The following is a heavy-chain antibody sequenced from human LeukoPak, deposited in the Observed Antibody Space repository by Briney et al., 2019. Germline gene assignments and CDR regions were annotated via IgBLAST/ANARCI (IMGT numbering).Heavy chain of an antibody. D-gene: IGHD3-22*01. CDR1: GGPFSGYY. V-gene: IGHV4-34*01. Sequence: SETLSLTCAVYGGPFSGYYWSWIRQPPGKGLEWIATIYYTGSTNYTPSLKTRVTISLDTSRNQFSLRLTSVTAADTAVYYCAKSGHSYYYTPGDFSWGQGTLVTVSS. CDR3: AKSGHSYYYTPGDFS. CDR2: IYYTGST. J-gene: IGHJ5*02.